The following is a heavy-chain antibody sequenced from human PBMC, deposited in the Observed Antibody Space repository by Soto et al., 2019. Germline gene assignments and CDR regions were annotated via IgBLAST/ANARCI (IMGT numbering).Heavy chain of an antibody. CDR2: IYYSGST. D-gene: IGHD3-22*01. V-gene: IGHV4-31*03. CDR1: VVSISSGGYY. J-gene: IGHJ4*02. CDR3: ARGRVVEYDIRGYYFHFDY. Sequence: PSETLSLTCTVSVVSISSGGYYWIWLRQHPGKGREWSGYIYYSGSTYYNASLKRRVTISVDKAKNQLSLKLSYMTTTDTAVYYWARGRVVEYDIRGYYFHFDYLGQGTLVTVSS.